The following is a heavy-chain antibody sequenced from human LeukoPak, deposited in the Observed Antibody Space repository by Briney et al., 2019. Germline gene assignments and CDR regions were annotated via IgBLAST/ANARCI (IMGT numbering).Heavy chain of an antibody. V-gene: IGHV4-31*03. CDR3: ASLPDLGYCSGGSCYSGNY. J-gene: IGHJ4*02. CDR2: IYYSGST. CDR1: GGSISSGGYY. Sequence: PSETLSLTCTVSGGSISSGGYYWSWIRQHPGKGLEWIGYIYYSGSTYYNPSLKSRVTISVDTSKNQFSLKLSSVTAADTAVYYCASLPDLGYCSGGSCYSGNYWGQGTLVTVSS. D-gene: IGHD2-15*01.